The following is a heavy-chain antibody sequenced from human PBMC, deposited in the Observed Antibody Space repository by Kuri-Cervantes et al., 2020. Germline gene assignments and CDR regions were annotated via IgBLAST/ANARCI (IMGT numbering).Heavy chain of an antibody. D-gene: IGHD6-19*01. CDR1: GFTFSSYS. CDR2: ISSSSSYI. V-gene: IGHV3-21*01. J-gene: IGHJ6*02. CDR3: AKDLVVSSGWYRAETVYYYYGMDV. Sequence: LSLTCAASGFTFSSYSMNWVRQAPGKGLEWVSSISSSSSYIYYADSVKGRFTISRDNAKNSLYLQMNSLRAEDTAVYYCAKDLVVSSGWYRAETVYYYYGMDVWGQGTTVTVSS.